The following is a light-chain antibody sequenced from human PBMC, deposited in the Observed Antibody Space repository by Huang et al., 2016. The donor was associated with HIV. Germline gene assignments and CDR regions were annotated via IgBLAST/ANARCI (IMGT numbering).Light chain of an antibody. V-gene: IGKV2-28*01. CDR3: MQGLRTPFT. CDR2: LGS. CDR1: QSLLHSNGYNY. Sequence: DIVMTQSPLSLSVTPGEPASISCRSSQSLLHSNGYNYVDWYLQKPGQSPHLRIYLGSNRASGVPDRFRGSGSGTDFALKISRLEAEDVGVYYCMQGLRTPFTFGPGTKVDI. J-gene: IGKJ3*01.